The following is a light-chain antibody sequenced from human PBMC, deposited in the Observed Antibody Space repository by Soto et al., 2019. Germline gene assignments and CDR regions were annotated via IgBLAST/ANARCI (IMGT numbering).Light chain of an antibody. V-gene: IGKV3-20*01. CDR1: QSVSSSY. CDR3: QQYGFSPFT. Sequence: EIVLTQSPGTLSLSPGERATLSCRASQSVSSSYLAWYQQKPGQAPRLLIYDASSRAAGIPDRFSGSGSGTAFTLTISGLEPEDFAVYHCQQYGFSPFTFGPGTKVDIK. CDR2: DAS. J-gene: IGKJ3*01.